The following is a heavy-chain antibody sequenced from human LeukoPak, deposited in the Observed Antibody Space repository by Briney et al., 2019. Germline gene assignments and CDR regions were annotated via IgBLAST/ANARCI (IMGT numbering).Heavy chain of an antibody. CDR1: GFTFSRYW. CDR3: ARVPFYYYDSSGYPQDY. J-gene: IGHJ4*02. CDR2: INSDGSST. V-gene: IGHV3-74*01. Sequence: SGGSLRLSCAASGFTFSRYWMHWARQAPGKGLLSVACINSDGSSTSYADSVKGRFTISRDNSKNTLYLQMNSLRAEDTAVYYCARVPFYYYDSSGYPQDYWGQGTLVTVSS. D-gene: IGHD3-22*01.